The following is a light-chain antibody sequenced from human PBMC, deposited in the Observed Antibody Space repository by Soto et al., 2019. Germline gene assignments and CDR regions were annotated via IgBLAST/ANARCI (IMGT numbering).Light chain of an antibody. J-gene: IGKJ2*01. Sequence: DIQMTQSPSSLSASVGDRVTITCRASQTISSYLNWYQQKPGKAPKLLIYAASSWQSGVPSRFSGSGSGTDFTLTISSLQPEDFATYYCQQSHSSPYTFGQGTKLEIK. V-gene: IGKV1-39*01. CDR2: AAS. CDR3: QQSHSSPYT. CDR1: QTISSY.